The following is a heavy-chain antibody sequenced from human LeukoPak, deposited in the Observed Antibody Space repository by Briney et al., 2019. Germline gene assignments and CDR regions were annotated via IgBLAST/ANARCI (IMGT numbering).Heavy chain of an antibody. Sequence: GGSLRLSCAASGLTFSSYAMSWVRQAPGKGLEWVSGITASGGNTYYADSVKGRFTISRDNSKNTLYLQMDSLRAEDTAVYFCAKVLSGILRGSFDYWGQGTLVTVSS. V-gene: IGHV3-23*01. CDR1: GLTFSSYA. CDR2: ITASGGNT. J-gene: IGHJ4*02. CDR3: AKVLSGILRGSFDY. D-gene: IGHD1-14*01.